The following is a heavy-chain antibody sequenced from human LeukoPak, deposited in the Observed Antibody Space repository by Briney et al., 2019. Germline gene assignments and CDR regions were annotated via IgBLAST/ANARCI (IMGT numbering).Heavy chain of an antibody. Sequence: PAETLSLTCTVSGGSISSSDYYWGWIRQPPGKGLEWIGSIYYSGNTYYNPSLKSRVTISVDTSKNHFSLKLTSVTAADTAVFYCARHRYYDSSSFYPYYFDFWGQGTLVTVSS. CDR3: ARHRYYDSSSFYPYYFDF. D-gene: IGHD3-22*01. V-gene: IGHV4-39*01. CDR1: GGSISSSDYY. J-gene: IGHJ4*02. CDR2: IYYSGNT.